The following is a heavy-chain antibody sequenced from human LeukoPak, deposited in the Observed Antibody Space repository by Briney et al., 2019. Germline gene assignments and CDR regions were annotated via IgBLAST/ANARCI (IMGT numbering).Heavy chain of an antibody. CDR2: IIPILGIA. D-gene: IGHD6-19*01. Sequence: SVKVSCKASGGTFSSYTISWVRQAPGQGLEWMGRIIPILGIANYAQKFQGRVTITADKSTSTAYMELSSLRSEDTAVYYCARVGDQHSSGWYPGYYGMDVWGQGTTVTVSS. V-gene: IGHV1-69*02. CDR1: GGTFSSYT. CDR3: ARVGDQHSSGWYPGYYGMDV. J-gene: IGHJ6*02.